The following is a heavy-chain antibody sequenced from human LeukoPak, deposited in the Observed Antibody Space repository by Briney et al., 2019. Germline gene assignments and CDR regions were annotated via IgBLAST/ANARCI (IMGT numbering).Heavy chain of an antibody. J-gene: IGHJ4*02. CDR2: TSNDGINK. CDR1: GFTFSSYA. CDR3: ARDKVSTKGYSSGWSFDY. D-gene: IGHD6-19*01. Sequence: GGSLRLSCAASGFTFSSYAMHWVRQAPGKGLEWVAVTSNDGINKYYSDSVKGRLTMSRDNSKNTLYLQMDRLRAEDTAVYYCARDKVSTKGYSSGWSFDYWGQGTLVTVSS. V-gene: IGHV3-30*04.